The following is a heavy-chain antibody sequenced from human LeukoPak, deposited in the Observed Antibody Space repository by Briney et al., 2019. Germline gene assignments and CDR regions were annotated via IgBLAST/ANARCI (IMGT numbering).Heavy chain of an antibody. J-gene: IGHJ6*03. CDR2: ASGSGGST. D-gene: IGHD1-7*01. V-gene: IGHV3-23*01. Sequence: GSLRLSCEASGFTFSSHAMSWVRQAPGKGLEWVAGASGSGGSTFYADSVKGRFTFSRDNPKNTLYLQMNSLRAEDTAVYYCARLNWNYESYMDVWGKGTTVTVSS. CDR1: GFTFSSHA. CDR3: ARLNWNYESYMDV.